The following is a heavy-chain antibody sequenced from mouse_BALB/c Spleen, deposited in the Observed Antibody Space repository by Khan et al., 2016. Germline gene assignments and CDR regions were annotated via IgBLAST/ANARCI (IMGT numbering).Heavy chain of an antibody. Sequence: QVQLQQSGAELAKPGASVKMSCKASGYTFTSYWMHWVKQRPGQGLEWIGYINPSTGYTEYNQKFKDKATLTADKSSSTAYMQLSSVTSEESAVCSCASYYGSSYAMDYWGQGTSVTVSS. CDR3: ASYYGSSYAMDY. D-gene: IGHD1-1*01. CDR1: GYTFTSYW. J-gene: IGHJ4*01. CDR2: INPSTGYT. V-gene: IGHV1-7*01.